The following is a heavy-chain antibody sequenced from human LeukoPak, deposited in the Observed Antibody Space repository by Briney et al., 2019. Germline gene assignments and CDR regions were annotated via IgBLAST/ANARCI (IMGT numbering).Heavy chain of an antibody. V-gene: IGHV3-21*01. CDR2: ISSSSSYI. D-gene: IGHD2-15*01. CDR3: ARDPSSRGDFDY. Sequence: PGGSLRLSCAASGFTYSSYTMNWFRQAPGKGLEWVSSISSSSSYIYYADSLKGRFTISRDNAKNSLYLQMSSLSAEDTAVYYCARDPSSRGDFDYWGQGTLVTVSS. CDR1: GFTYSSYT. J-gene: IGHJ4*02.